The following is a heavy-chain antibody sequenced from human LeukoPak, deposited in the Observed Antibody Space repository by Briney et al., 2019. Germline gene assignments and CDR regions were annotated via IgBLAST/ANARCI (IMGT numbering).Heavy chain of an antibody. CDR2: VHHSGST. V-gene: IGHV4-34*01. CDR3: ARSAYDYVWGTLGY. J-gene: IGHJ4*02. D-gene: IGHD3-16*01. Sequence: PSEPLSLTCVVNGGSLSGFYWNWIRQPPGKGLEWIGDVHHSGSTNYNPSLESRVTISLDTSKNVVSPKLTSVTAADTAFYYCARSAYDYVWGTLGYWGQGTLVTVSS. CDR1: GGSLSGFY.